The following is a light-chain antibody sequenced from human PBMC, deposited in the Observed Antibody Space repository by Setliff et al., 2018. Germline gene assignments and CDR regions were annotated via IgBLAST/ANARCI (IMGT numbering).Light chain of an antibody. J-gene: IGLJ1*01. Sequence: SALTQPASVSGSPGQSITISCTGTSSDVGSHNYVSWYQHHPGKAPKRVIYEVSNRPSGVSNRFSGSKSVNTASLTISGLQAEDEADYYCSSFRSIATPEVFGTGTKVTVL. CDR1: SSDVGSHNY. V-gene: IGLV2-14*01. CDR2: EVS. CDR3: SSFRSIATPEV.